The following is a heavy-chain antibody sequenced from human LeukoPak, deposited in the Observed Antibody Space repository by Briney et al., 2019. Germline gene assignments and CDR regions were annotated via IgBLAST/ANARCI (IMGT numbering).Heavy chain of an antibody. CDR3: AKSHNALLLLFGELLYYFQH. Sequence: GGSLRLSCAASGFTFSSYAMSWVRQAPGKGLEWVSAISGSGGSTYYADSVKGRFTISRDNSKNTLYLQMNSLRAEDTAVYYCAKSHNALLLLFGELLYYFQHWGQGTLVTVSS. J-gene: IGHJ1*01. CDR2: ISGSGGST. D-gene: IGHD3-10*01. V-gene: IGHV3-23*01. CDR1: GFTFSSYA.